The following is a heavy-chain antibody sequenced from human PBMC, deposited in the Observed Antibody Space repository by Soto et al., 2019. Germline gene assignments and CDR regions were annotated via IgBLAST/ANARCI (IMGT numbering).Heavy chain of an antibody. CDR3: GRVIGYCISTNGHGYYGMDV. J-gene: IGHJ6*02. V-gene: IGHV4-39*01. Sequence: PSETLSLTCTVSGGSISSSNYYWGWIRQPPGKGLEWIRRIFYRGYTYYNPSLKSRVTISIETSKNQFPLKLNSVTAADTAVYYCGRVIGYCISTNGHGYYGMDVWGQGTTGTVSS. CDR1: GGSISSSNYY. D-gene: IGHD2-2*03. CDR2: IFYRGYT.